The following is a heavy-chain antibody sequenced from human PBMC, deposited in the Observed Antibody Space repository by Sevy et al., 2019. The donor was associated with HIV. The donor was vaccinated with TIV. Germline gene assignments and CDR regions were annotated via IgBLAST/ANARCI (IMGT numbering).Heavy chain of an antibody. CDR1: GFTFSNAW. CDR2: IKSKTDGGTT. V-gene: IGHV3-15*01. D-gene: IGHD5-18*01. CDR3: TTDPNPRIYSPDAFDI. J-gene: IGHJ3*02. Sequence: GGSLRLSCAASGFTFSNAWMSWVRQAPGKGLEWVGRIKSKTDGGTTDYAAPVKGRFTISRDDSKNTLYLQMNSLKTEDTAVCYCTTDPNPRIYSPDAFDIWGQGTMVTVSS.